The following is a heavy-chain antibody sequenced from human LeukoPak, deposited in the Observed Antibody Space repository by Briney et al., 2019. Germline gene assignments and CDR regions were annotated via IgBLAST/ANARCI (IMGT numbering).Heavy chain of an antibody. CDR2: ISWDGGST. D-gene: IGHD3-22*01. CDR1: GFTFDDYA. CDR3: AKDLGDSSGYGMDV. J-gene: IGHJ6*02. Sequence: GGSLRLSCAASGFTFDDYAMHWVRHAPGKGLEWVSLISWDGGSTYYADSVKGRFTISRDNSKNSLYLQMNSLRAEDTALYYCAKDLGDSSGYGMDVWGQGTTVTVSS. V-gene: IGHV3-43D*03.